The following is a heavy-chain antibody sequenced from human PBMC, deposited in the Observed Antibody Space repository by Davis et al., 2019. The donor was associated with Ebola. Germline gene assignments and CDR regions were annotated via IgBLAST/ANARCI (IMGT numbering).Heavy chain of an antibody. J-gene: IGHJ3*01. D-gene: IGHD2-21*02. Sequence: PGGSLRLSCAASGFTFKNYAINWVRQAPGKGLEWVSVITGSGGDTYYADSVKGRFTVSRDNSKNTLYLQMTALKVEDTALYYCARGDDPVDSSVWNDAFDFWGQGTMVTVSS. CDR1: GFTFKNYA. CDR3: ARGDDPVDSSVWNDAFDF. V-gene: IGHV3-23*01. CDR2: ITGSGGDT.